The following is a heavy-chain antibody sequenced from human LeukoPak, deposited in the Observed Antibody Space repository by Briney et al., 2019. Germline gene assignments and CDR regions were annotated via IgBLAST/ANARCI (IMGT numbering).Heavy chain of an antibody. CDR3: ARGGDDHSNYESNWFDP. CDR1: GYTFTSYD. J-gene: IGHJ5*02. D-gene: IGHD4-11*01. Sequence: ASLKVSCKASGYTFTSYDINWVRQATGQGLEWMGWMNPNSGNTGYAQKFQGRVTMTRNTSISTAYMELSSLRSEDTAVYYCARGGDDHSNYESNWFDPWGQGTLVTVSS. CDR2: MNPNSGNT. V-gene: IGHV1-8*01.